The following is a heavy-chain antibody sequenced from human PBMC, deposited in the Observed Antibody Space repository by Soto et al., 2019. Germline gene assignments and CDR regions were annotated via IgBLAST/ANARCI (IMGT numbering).Heavy chain of an antibody. Sequence: SVKISCKASGDTFSSYAISWVRQAPGQGLEWMGGIIPIFRTETYAQKFQGRDTITADTSTSTAYMELSRLRSEDTAVYYCARCLYCGGDCFSYYYYGMDVWGQGTTVTVSS. CDR3: ARCLYCGGDCFSYYYYGMDV. V-gene: IGHV1-69*06. D-gene: IGHD2-21*02. J-gene: IGHJ6*02. CDR1: GDTFSSYA. CDR2: IIPIFRTE.